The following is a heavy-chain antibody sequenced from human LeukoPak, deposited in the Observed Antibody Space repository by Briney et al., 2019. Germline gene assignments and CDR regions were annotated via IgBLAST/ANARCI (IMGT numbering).Heavy chain of an antibody. V-gene: IGHV4-34*01. Sequence: PAETLSLTCAVYGGSFSSYYWSWIRQPPGKGLEWIGEINHSGSTNYNSSLKGRVTISVDTSKNQFSLKLSSVTAADTAVYYCARGPIMYYDIFAGYYPWGRGTLVTVSS. D-gene: IGHD3-9*01. CDR1: GGSFSSYY. CDR3: ARGPIMYYDIFAGYYP. CDR2: INHSGST. J-gene: IGHJ5*02.